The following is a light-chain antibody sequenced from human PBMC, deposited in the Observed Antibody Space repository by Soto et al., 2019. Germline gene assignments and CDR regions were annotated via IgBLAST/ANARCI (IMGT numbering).Light chain of an antibody. CDR1: SSNIGAGYV. Sequence: QSVLTQPPSVSGAPGQRVTISCTGSSSNIGAGYVVHWYQQLPGTAPKLLIYGNSNRPSGVPDRFSGSKSGTSASLASTGLQAEDEADYSCQSYDSSLSGSVVFGGGTKLPVL. CDR2: GNS. J-gene: IGLJ2*01. V-gene: IGLV1-40*01. CDR3: QSYDSSLSGSVV.